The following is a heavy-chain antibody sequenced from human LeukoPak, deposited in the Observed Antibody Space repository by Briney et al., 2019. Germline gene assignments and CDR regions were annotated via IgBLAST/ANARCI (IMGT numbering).Heavy chain of an antibody. CDR2: SRNRANSYST. CDR1: GFTFSDYY. Sequence: PGGSLRLSCAVSGFTFSDYYMDWVRQAPGKGLEWVGQSRNRANSYSTEYAASVKGRISISRDDSKNLLYLQMNSLKTEDTAMYYCIRDLKGNYGDYWGQGTLVTVSS. CDR3: IRDLKGNYGDY. V-gene: IGHV3-72*01. D-gene: IGHD3-22*01. J-gene: IGHJ4*02.